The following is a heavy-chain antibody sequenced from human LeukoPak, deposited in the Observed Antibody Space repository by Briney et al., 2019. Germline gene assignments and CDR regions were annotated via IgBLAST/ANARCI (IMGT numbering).Heavy chain of an antibody. D-gene: IGHD2-8*01. Sequence: PSETLSLTCSVSGNSISNGYYRGWIRQPPGKGLEWIGTIYHSGSTYYNPSLKSRVTISVDTSKNHFSLKLNSVTAAGTAVYYCAWGTKSVGVDAFDIWGQGTMVTVSS. CDR2: IYHSGST. CDR1: GNSISNGYY. CDR3: AWGTKSVGVDAFDI. J-gene: IGHJ3*02. V-gene: IGHV4-38-2*02.